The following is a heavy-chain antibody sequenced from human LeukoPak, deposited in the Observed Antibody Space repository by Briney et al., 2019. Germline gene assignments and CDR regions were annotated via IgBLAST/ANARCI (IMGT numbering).Heavy chain of an antibody. CDR2: IHTYNGHT. CDR3: ARDQYYDSKGWFDP. V-gene: IGHV1-18*01. D-gene: IGHD3-22*01. CDR1: GYTFNSYG. J-gene: IGHJ5*02. Sequence: ASVTVSCTSSGYTFNSYGITWVRQAPGQGLEWMGWIHTYNGHTNYAQKLQGRVTMTTDTSTSTAYMELRSLRSDDTAVYYCARDQYYDSKGWFDPWGQGTLVTVSS.